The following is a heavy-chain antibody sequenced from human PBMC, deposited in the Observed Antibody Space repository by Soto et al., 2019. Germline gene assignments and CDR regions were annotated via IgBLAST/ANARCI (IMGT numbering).Heavy chain of an antibody. CDR3: ARDYDFWSGYYISSYYYYGMDV. Sequence: QVQLVQSGAEVKKPGSSVKVSCKASGGTFSSYAISWVRQAPGQGLEWMGGIIPIFGTANYAQKFQGRVTITADKSTSTAYMELSRLRSEDTAVYYCARDYDFWSGYYISSYYYYGMDVWGQGTTVTVSS. V-gene: IGHV1-69*06. CDR1: GGTFSSYA. J-gene: IGHJ6*02. CDR2: IIPIFGTA. D-gene: IGHD3-3*01.